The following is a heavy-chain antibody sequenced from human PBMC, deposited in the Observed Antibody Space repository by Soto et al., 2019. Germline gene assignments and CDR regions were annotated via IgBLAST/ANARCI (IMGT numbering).Heavy chain of an antibody. J-gene: IGHJ5*02. CDR1: GGTISGYY. D-gene: IGHD5-18*01. Sequence: SETLSLTCCVSGGTISGYYWTWIRQPAGKGLEWIGRIYSSGNTKYNPSLQSRVTMSLDTSNNQFSLRLTSVTAADTAVYYCARGQRWSDWFDPWGKGTLVTVSS. CDR3: ARGQRWSDWFDP. CDR2: IYSSGNT. V-gene: IGHV4-4*07.